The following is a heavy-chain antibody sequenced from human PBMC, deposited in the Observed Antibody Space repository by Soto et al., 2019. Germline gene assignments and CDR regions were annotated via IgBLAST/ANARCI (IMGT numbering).Heavy chain of an antibody. Sequence: EVQLVESGGGLVKPGGSLRLSCAASGFTVSSYSMNWVRQAPGKGLEWVSSISRSSNNIYYADSVKGRFTISRDNAKNSLYLEMNSVRAEDTALYYCARAIGTYYYGMDVWGQGTTVNVSS. CDR1: GFTVSSYS. J-gene: IGHJ6*02. CDR2: ISRSSNNI. CDR3: ARAIGTYYYGMDV. V-gene: IGHV3-21*01.